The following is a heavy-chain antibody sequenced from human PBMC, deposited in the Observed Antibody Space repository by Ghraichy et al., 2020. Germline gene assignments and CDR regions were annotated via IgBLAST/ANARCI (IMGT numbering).Heavy chain of an antibody. D-gene: IGHD3-3*01. CDR3: ARIAFWAADW. V-gene: IGHV3-7*03. Sequence: GGSLRLSCAASGFTFSSYWMRWVRQSPGMGLEWVATIKPDGSEGYYMDSAKGRFTISRDNAKNSLYLQMNSLRAEDTAIYYCARIAFWAADWWGQGTPVTVSS. CDR1: GFTFSSYW. CDR2: IKPDGSEG. J-gene: IGHJ4*02.